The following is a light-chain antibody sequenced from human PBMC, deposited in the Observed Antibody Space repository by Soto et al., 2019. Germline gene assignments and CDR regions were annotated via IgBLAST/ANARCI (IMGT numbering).Light chain of an antibody. V-gene: IGKV1-5*01. Sequence: DIQMTQSPSTLSASIGDKVTITCRATQSISSWLAWYQHKPGEAPKLMIYDASDLETGVPLRFSGRGSETEFTLTINGLQPDDFATEYCQEYNSFPRTFGQGTNVE. CDR3: QEYNSFPRT. CDR1: QSISSW. J-gene: IGKJ1*01. CDR2: DAS.